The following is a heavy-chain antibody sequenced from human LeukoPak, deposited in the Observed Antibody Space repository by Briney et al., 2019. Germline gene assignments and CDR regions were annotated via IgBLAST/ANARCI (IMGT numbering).Heavy chain of an antibody. J-gene: IGHJ6*02. D-gene: IGHD3-9*01. V-gene: IGHV3-48*03. CDR3: AREGYDTLTGPNYYYYYGMDV. CDR1: GFTFSSYE. CDR2: ISSSGSTI. Sequence: QPGGSLRLSCAASGFTFSSYEMNWVRQAPGKGLEWVSYISSSGSTIYYADSVKGRFTISRDNAKNSLYLQMNSLRAEDTAVYYCAREGYDTLTGPNYYYYYGMDVWGQGTRSPSP.